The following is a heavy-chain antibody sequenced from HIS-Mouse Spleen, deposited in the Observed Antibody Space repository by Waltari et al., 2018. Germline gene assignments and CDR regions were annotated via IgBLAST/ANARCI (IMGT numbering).Heavy chain of an antibody. V-gene: IGHV4-39*07. Sequence: QLQLQESGPGLVKPSETLSLTCTVSGGSISSRSYYSGGIRQPHGKGLGWIGSIYYSGSTYYNPSLKSRVTISVDTSKNQFSLKLSSVTAADTAVYYCAREIPYSSSWYDWYFDLWGRGTLVTVSS. CDR3: AREIPYSSSWYDWYFDL. CDR1: GGSISSRSYY. CDR2: IYYSGST. D-gene: IGHD6-13*01. J-gene: IGHJ2*01.